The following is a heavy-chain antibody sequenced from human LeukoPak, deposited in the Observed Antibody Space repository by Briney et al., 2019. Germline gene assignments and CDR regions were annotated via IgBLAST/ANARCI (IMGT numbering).Heavy chain of an antibody. Sequence: PSETLSLTCTVSGGSISSYYWSWIRQPPGKGLEWIGYIYTSGSTNYNPSLKSRVTISVDTSKNQFSLKLSSVTAADTAVYYCARAGYCSSTSCYSKLGYNWFDPRGQGTPVTVSS. D-gene: IGHD2-2*02. J-gene: IGHJ5*02. V-gene: IGHV4-4*09. CDR2: IYTSGST. CDR1: GGSISSYY. CDR3: ARAGYCSSTSCYSKLGYNWFDP.